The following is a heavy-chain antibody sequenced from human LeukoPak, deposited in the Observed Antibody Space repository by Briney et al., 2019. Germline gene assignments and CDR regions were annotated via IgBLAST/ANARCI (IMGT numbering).Heavy chain of an antibody. D-gene: IGHD6-13*01. V-gene: IGHV4-39*01. Sequence: SETLSLTCTVSGGSISSAAYYWGWVRQPPGKGLDWIGSIYYTGTAYYSPSLQTRATLSFDTSKNQFSLKLTSVTAADTAVYFCARRPIAAGNNWFDPWGQGTLVTISS. CDR3: ARRPIAAGNNWFDP. CDR1: GGSISSAAYY. J-gene: IGHJ5*02. CDR2: IYYTGTA.